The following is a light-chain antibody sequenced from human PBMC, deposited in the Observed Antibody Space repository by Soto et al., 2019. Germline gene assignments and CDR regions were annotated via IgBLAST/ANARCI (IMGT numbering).Light chain of an antibody. CDR2: GAS. J-gene: IGKJ1*01. Sequence: EIVLTQSPGTLSVSPGERATLSCRASQSVSSNYLAWYQQKPGLAPRLLIYGASNRATGIPDRFSGSGSGTDFTLTISRLEPEDFAVYFCQQYAGSPRTFGQGTKVDIK. V-gene: IGKV3-20*01. CDR1: QSVSSNY. CDR3: QQYAGSPRT.